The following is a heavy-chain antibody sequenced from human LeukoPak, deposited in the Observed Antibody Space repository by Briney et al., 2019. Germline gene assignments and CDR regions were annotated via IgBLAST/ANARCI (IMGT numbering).Heavy chain of an antibody. D-gene: IGHD7-27*01. CDR2: INPNSGGT. CDR3: ARAPTWGYDY. V-gene: IGHV1-2*02. Sequence: ASVKVSCKASGYTFTGYYMHWVRQAPGQGLEWMGWINPNSGGTNYAQKFQGRVTMTRDTSISTAYMELSSLRSDDTALYYCARAPTWGYDYWGRGTLVTVSS. J-gene: IGHJ4*02. CDR1: GYTFTGYY.